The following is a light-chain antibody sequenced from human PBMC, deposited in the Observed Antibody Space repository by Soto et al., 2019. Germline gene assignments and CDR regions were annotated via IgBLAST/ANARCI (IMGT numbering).Light chain of an antibody. CDR1: SSDVGSYNY. CDR3: SSYAGSSVV. Sequence: QSALTQPPSASGSPGQSVTISCTGTSSDVGSYNYVSWYQQHPGKAPKLIIYEVTERPSGVPDRFSGFKSGSTASLTVSGLQAEDEADYYCSSYAGSSVVFGGGTKLTV. J-gene: IGLJ2*01. V-gene: IGLV2-8*01. CDR2: EVT.